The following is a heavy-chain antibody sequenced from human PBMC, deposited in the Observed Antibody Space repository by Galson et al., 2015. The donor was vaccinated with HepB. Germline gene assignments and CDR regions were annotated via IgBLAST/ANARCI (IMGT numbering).Heavy chain of an antibody. Sequence: SVKVSCKASGYTFTGYYMHWVRQAPGQGLEWMGRINPNSGGTNYAQKFQGRVTMTRDTSISTAYMELSRLRSDDTAVYYCARQNKEEGWFDPWGQGTLVTVSS. CDR2: INPNSGGT. CDR1: GYTFTGYY. V-gene: IGHV1-2*06. CDR3: ARQNKEEGWFDP. J-gene: IGHJ5*02.